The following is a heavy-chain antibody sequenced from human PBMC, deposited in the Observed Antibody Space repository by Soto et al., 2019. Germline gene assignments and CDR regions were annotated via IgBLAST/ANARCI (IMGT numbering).Heavy chain of an antibody. V-gene: IGHV4-30-2*01. J-gene: IGHJ3*02. D-gene: IGHD1-7*01. CDR3: ARGQLGTTPDAFDI. CDR2: IYHSGST. Sequence: QLQLQESGSGLVKPSQTLSLTCAVSGGSISSADYSWSWIRQPPGKALEWIGYIYHSGSTYYTPSLKSRVTISVDRSKNQFSLKLNSVTAADTAVYYCARGQLGTTPDAFDIWGQGTMVTVSS. CDR1: GGSISSADYS.